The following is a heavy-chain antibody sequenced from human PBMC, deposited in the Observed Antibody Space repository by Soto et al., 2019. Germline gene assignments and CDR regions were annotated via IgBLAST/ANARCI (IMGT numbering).Heavy chain of an antibody. J-gene: IGHJ5*02. CDR3: ARSVDP. V-gene: IGHV4-31*03. Sequence: PLETLSVTCTVAGGSSIDIGYYWSWIRQHPGKGLEWIGNIYYSGTTYYNPSLKSRVTISVDTSKNQFSLKLSSVTAADTAVYYCARSVDPWGQGTLVTVSS. CDR1: GGSSIDIGYY. CDR2: IYYSGTT.